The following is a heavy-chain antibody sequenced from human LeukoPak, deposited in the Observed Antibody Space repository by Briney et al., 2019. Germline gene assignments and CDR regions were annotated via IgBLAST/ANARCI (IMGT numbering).Heavy chain of an antibody. CDR1: GFTFSSYA. CDR3: ARDPEGYSGGGAFDI. D-gene: IGHD6-13*01. CDR2: ISYDGSNK. Sequence: PGGSLRLSCAASGFTFSSYAMHWVRQAPGKGLEWVAVISYDGSNKYYADSVKGRFTISRDNSKNTLYLQMNSLRAEDTAVYYCARDPEGYSGGGAFDIWGQGTMVTVSS. J-gene: IGHJ3*02. V-gene: IGHV3-30-3*01.